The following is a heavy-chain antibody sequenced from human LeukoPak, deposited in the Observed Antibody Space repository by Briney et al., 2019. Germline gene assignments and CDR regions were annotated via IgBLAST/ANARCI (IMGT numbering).Heavy chain of an antibody. CDR3: ARRGTRYCSSTSCYQKYYYYYGMDV. CDR2: IIPILGIA. J-gene: IGHJ6*02. CDR1: GGTFSSYA. D-gene: IGHD2-2*01. Sequence: SVKVSCKASGGTFSSYAISWVRQAPGQGLEWMGRIIPILGIANYAQKFQGRVTITADKSTSTAYMELSSLRSEDTAVYYCARRGTRYCSSTSCYQKYYYYYGMDVWGQGTRSPSP. V-gene: IGHV1-69*04.